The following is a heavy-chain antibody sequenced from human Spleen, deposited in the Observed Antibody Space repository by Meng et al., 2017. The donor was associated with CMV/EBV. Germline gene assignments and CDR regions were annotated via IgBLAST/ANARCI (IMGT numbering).Heavy chain of an antibody. V-gene: IGHV3-23*01. CDR3: ARSNFWSGYSEFDY. CDR1: GFTFDSYA. Sequence: GESLKISCAASGFTFDSYAMSWVRQAPGKGLEWVSAISGDVVTTYYADSVKGRFTISRDNGKNTLYLQMTSLTAEDTGVYYCARSNFWSGYSEFDYWGQGTLVTVSS. J-gene: IGHJ4*02. D-gene: IGHD3-3*01. CDR2: ISGDVVTT.